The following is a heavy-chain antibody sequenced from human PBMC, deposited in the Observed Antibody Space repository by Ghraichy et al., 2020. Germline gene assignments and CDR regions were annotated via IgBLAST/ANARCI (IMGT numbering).Heavy chain of an antibody. V-gene: IGHV4-59*01. CDR2: IYYSGST. J-gene: IGHJ6*03. D-gene: IGHD3-10*01. Sequence: SETLSLTCTVSGGSISSYYWSWIRQPPGKGLEWIGYIYYSGSTNYNPSLKSRVTISVDTSKNQFSLKLSSVTAADTAVYYCANRAHYGSGSYYYYYYMDVWGKGTTVTVSS. CDR3: ANRAHYGSGSYYYYYYMDV. CDR1: GGSISSYY.